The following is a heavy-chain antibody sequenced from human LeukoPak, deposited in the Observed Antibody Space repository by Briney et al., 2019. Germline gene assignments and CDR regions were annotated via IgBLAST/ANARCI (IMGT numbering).Heavy chain of an antibody. CDR3: ARDNSGSYDF. CDR2: VKQDGSDK. Sequence: GGSLRLSCAASGFTFCRYWMSWVRQAPGKGLEWVANVKQDGSDKYYVDSVKGRFTISRDNAKNSLYLQMNSLGADVTAVYYCARDNSGSYDFWGQGTLVTVSS. J-gene: IGHJ4*02. V-gene: IGHV3-7*01. CDR1: GFTFCRYW. D-gene: IGHD3-10*01.